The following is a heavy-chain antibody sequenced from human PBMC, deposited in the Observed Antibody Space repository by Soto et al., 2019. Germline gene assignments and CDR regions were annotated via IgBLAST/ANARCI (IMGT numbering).Heavy chain of an antibody. CDR1: GFTFSDYY. D-gene: IGHD2-2*01. CDR2: ISSSGSTI. J-gene: IGHJ6*02. V-gene: IGHV3-11*04. CDR3: ARAGAVPAAIYYYGMDV. Sequence: GGSLRLSCAASGFTFSDYYMSWIRQAPGKGLEWVSYISSSGSTIYYADSVKGRFTISRDNSKNTLYLQMNSLRAEDTAVYYCARAGAVPAAIYYYGMDVWGQGTTVTVSS.